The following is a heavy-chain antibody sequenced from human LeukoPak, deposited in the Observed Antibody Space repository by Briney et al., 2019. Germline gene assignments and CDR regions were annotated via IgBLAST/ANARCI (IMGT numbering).Heavy chain of an antibody. CDR2: INPNSGGT. J-gene: IGHJ4*02. CDR1: GYTFTGYY. CDR3: ARAGTVEMTPLDY. V-gene: IGHV1-2*04. D-gene: IGHD5-24*01. Sequence: GASVKVSCKASGYTFTGYYMHWVRQAPGQGLEWMGWINPNSGGTNYAQKFQGWVTMTRDTSISTAYMELSRRRSDDTAVYYCARAGTVEMTPLDYWGQGTLVTVSS.